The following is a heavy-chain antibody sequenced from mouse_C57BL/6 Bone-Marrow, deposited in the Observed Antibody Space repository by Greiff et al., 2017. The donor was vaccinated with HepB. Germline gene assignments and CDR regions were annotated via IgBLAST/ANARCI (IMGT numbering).Heavy chain of an antibody. CDR2: IDPENGDT. V-gene: IGHV14-4*01. CDR1: GFNIKDDY. CDR3: TTRVRYYDAMDY. Sequence: EVQLQQSGAELVRPGASVKLSCTASGFNIKDDYMHWVKQRPEQGLEWIGWIDPENGDTEYASKFQGKATITADTSSNTAYLQLSSLTSEDTAVYYCTTRVRYYDAMDYWGQGTSVTVSS. J-gene: IGHJ4*01. D-gene: IGHD2-12*01.